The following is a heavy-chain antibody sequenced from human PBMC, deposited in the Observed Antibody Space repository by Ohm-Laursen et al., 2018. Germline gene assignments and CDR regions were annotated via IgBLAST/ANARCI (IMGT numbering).Heavy chain of an antibody. Sequence: SLRLSCAASGFTFSSYAMSWVRQAPGKGLEWVSAISGSGGSTYYADSVKGRFTISRDNSKNTLYLQMNSLRAEDTAVYYCAKALEDYLDYFDYWGQGTLVTVSS. V-gene: IGHV3-23*01. CDR3: AKALEDYLDYFDY. CDR2: ISGSGGST. J-gene: IGHJ4*02. CDR1: GFTFSSYA. D-gene: IGHD3-3*01.